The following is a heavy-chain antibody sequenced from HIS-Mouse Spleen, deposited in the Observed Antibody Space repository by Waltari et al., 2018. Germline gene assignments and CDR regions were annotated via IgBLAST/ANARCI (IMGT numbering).Heavy chain of an antibody. Sequence: QVQLQQWGAGLLKPSETLSLTCAVYGGSFSGYYWSWIRQRPGKGLGWIGESNHSGSTNNTPSLKRRVTISVDTSKNQFALKLSSVTGADTAVYYCARGRSPATVTIGYYFDYWGQGTLVTVSS. J-gene: IGHJ4*02. D-gene: IGHD4-17*01. V-gene: IGHV4-34*01. CDR2: SNHSGST. CDR1: GGSFSGYY. CDR3: ARGRSPATVTIGYYFDY.